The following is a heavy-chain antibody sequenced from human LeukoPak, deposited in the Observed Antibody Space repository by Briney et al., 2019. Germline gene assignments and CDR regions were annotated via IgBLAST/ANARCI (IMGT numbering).Heavy chain of an antibody. CDR2: INHSGST. Sequence: KPSETLSLTCAVYGGSFSGYYWSWIRQPPGKGLEWIGEINHSGSTNYNPSPKSRVTISVDTSKNQFSLKLSSVTAADTAVYYCARAEIKLYNQRRYYFDYWGQGTLVTVSS. V-gene: IGHV4-34*01. J-gene: IGHJ4*02. CDR1: GGSFSGYY. CDR3: ARAEIKLYNQRRYYFDY. D-gene: IGHD3-16*02.